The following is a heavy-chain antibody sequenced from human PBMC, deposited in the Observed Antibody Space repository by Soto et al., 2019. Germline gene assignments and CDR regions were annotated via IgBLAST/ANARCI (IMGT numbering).Heavy chain of an antibody. CDR3: ARDGGDGYNLDY. Sequence: SETLSLTCTVSGGSISSGGYYWSWIRQHPGKGLEWIGYIYYSGSTYYNPSLKSRVTISVDTSKNQFSLKLGSVTAADTAVYYCARDGGDGYNLDYWGQGTLVTVSS. J-gene: IGHJ4*02. V-gene: IGHV4-31*03. CDR1: GGSISSGGYY. D-gene: IGHD2-21*01. CDR2: IYYSGST.